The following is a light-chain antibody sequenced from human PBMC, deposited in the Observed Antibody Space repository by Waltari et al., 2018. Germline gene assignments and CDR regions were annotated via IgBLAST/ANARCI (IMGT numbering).Light chain of an antibody. J-gene: IGLJ2*01. CDR1: TSNIGNYF. V-gene: IGLV1-51*01. CDR3: ATWDNSLTAVV. Sequence: QSVLTQPPSVSAAPGQKVTIPCSGSTSNIGNYFVSRYHQLPGATPKLLIYDNNKRPTGIPDRFSASTSGTSATLDITGLQIGDEADYYCATWDNSLTAVVFGGGTKLTVL. CDR2: DNN.